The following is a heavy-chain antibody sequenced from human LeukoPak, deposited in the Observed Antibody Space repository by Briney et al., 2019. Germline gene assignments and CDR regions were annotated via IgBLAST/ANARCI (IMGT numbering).Heavy chain of an antibody. Sequence: EASVKVSCKASGYTFTSYGISWVRQAPGQGLEWMEWISAYNGNTNYAQKLQGRVTMTTDTSTSTAYMELSSLRSEDMAVYYCARVRRAGYCSSTSCYNNWFDPWGQGTLVTVSS. CDR3: ARVRRAGYCSSTSCYNNWFDP. V-gene: IGHV1-18*03. D-gene: IGHD2-2*02. CDR2: ISAYNGNT. J-gene: IGHJ5*02. CDR1: GYTFTSYG.